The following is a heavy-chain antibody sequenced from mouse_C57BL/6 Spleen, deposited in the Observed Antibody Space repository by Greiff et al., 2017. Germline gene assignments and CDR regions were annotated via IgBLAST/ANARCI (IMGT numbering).Heavy chain of an antibody. CDR3: ARIGGLRRSMDY. CDR1: GYSFTGYY. J-gene: IGHJ4*01. CDR2: INPSTGGT. V-gene: IGHV1-42*01. Sequence: EVKLQQSGPELVKPGASVKISCKASGYSFTGYYMNWVKQSPEKSLEWIGEINPSTGGTTYNQKFKAKATLTVDKSSSTAYMQLKSLTSEDSAVYYCARIGGLRRSMDYWGQGTSVTVSS. D-gene: IGHD2-4*01.